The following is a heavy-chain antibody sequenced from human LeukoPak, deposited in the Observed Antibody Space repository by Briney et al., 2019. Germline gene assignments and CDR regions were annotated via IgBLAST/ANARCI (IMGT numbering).Heavy chain of an antibody. CDR3: ARIGFSTGWYPYFDY. CDR1: GGSISSSNW. J-gene: IGHJ4*02. D-gene: IGHD6-19*01. CDR2: IYYSGST. V-gene: IGHV4-39*01. Sequence: SETLSLTCAVPGGSISSSNWWSWVRQPPGKGLEWIGSIYYSGSTYYNPSLKSRVTISVDTSKNQFSLKLSSVTAADTAVFYCARIGFSTGWYPYFDYWGQGTLVTVSS.